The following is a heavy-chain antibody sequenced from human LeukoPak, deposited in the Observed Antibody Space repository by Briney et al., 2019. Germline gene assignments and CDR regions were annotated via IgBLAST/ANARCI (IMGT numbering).Heavy chain of an antibody. Sequence: GGSLRLSCAASGFTFSTHAMHWVRQAPGKGLEWVAVISSGGSNSYYADSVKGRFTISRDNAKNSLYLQMNSLRAEDTAVYYCARDNMGFDYWGQGTLVTVYS. CDR2: ISSGGSNS. CDR3: ARDNMGFDY. V-gene: IGHV3-30*04. CDR1: GFTFSTHA. D-gene: IGHD2/OR15-2a*01. J-gene: IGHJ4*02.